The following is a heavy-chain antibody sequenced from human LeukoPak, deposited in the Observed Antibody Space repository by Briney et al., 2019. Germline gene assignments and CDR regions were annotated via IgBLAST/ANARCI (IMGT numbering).Heavy chain of an antibody. CDR1: GYSISSGYY. CDR3: ARALTVTRDH. J-gene: IGHJ4*02. CDR2: IYHSGST. D-gene: IGHD4-17*01. V-gene: IGHV4-38-2*02. Sequence: PSETLSLTCTVSGYSISSGYYWGWIRQPPGKGLEWIGSIYHSGSTYYNPSLKSRVTISVDTSKNQFSLKLSSVTAADTAVYYCARALTVTRDHWGQGTLVTVSS.